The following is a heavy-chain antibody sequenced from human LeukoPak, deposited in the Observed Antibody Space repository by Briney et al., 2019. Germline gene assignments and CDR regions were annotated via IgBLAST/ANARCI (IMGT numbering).Heavy chain of an antibody. D-gene: IGHD6-13*01. CDR2: ISSSSSYI. Sequence: GGSLRLSCAASGFTFSSYSMNWVRQAPGKGLEWVSSISSSSSYIYYADSVKGRFTISRDNAKNSLYLQMNSLRAEDTAVYYCATAAGTFWFDPWGQGTLVTVSS. V-gene: IGHV3-21*01. J-gene: IGHJ5*02. CDR1: GFTFSSYS. CDR3: ATAAGTFWFDP.